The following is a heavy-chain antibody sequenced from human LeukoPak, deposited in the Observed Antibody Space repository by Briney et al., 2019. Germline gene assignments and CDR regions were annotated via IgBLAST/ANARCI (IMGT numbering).Heavy chain of an antibody. J-gene: IGHJ4*02. CDR3: AKDLGVQWLVPYYFDY. CDR1: GFTFSNYS. CDR2: ISYDGSNK. Sequence: GGSLRLSCAASGFTFSNYSMHWVRQAPGKGLEWVAVISYDGSNKYYADSVKGRFTISRDNSKNTLYLQMNSLRAEDTAVYYCAKDLGVQWLVPYYFDYWGQGTLVTVSS. V-gene: IGHV3-30*18. D-gene: IGHD6-19*01.